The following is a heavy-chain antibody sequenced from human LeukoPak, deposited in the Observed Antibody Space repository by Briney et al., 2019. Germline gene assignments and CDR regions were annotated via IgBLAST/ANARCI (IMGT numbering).Heavy chain of an antibody. Sequence: GGSLRLSCTASGFTFGDYAMSWFRQAPGKGLEWVGFIRSKAYGGTTEYAASVKGRFTISRDDSKSIAYLQMNSLKTEDTAVYYCTSGELGITNYFDYWGQGTLVTVSS. D-gene: IGHD7-27*01. V-gene: IGHV3-49*03. J-gene: IGHJ4*02. CDR2: IRSKAYGGTT. CDR1: GFTFGDYA. CDR3: TSGELGITNYFDY.